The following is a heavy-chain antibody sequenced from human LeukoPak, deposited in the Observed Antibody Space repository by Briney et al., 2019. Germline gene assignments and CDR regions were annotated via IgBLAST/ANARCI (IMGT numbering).Heavy chain of an antibody. J-gene: IGHJ4*02. CDR3: ARHGQTHYYDSSGYSDY. Sequence: SETLSLTCTVSGVSISSSSYYWGWIRQPPGKGLEWIGSIYYSGSTYYNPSLKSRVTISVDTSKNQFSLKLSSVTAADTAVYYCARHGQTHYYDSSGYSDYWGQGTLVTVSS. D-gene: IGHD3-22*01. CDR1: GVSISSSSYY. V-gene: IGHV4-39*01. CDR2: IYYSGST.